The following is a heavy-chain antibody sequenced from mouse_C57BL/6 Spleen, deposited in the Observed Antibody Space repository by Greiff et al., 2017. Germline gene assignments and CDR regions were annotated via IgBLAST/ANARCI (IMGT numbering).Heavy chain of an antibody. CDR1: GYSFTGYY. V-gene: IGHV1-42*01. J-gene: IGHJ2*01. Sequence: VHVKQSGPELVKPGASVKISCKASGYSFTGYYMNWVKQSPEKSLEWIGEINPSTGGTTYNQKFKAKATLTVDKSSSTAYMQLKSLTSEDSAVYYCARDGGLRRGFFDYWGQGTTLTVSS. D-gene: IGHD2-4*01. CDR3: ARDGGLRRGFFDY. CDR2: INPSTGGT.